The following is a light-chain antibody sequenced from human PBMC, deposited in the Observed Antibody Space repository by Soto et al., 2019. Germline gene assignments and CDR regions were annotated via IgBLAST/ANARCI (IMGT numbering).Light chain of an antibody. Sequence: EIVLTQSPGTLSLSPGERATLSCRASQSVSSSYLAWYQQKPGQAPRLLIYGASSRATGIPDRFSGSGSGTDFTLSSSRLEPEAFAVYYCQPYGSSPPTFGQGTKVEIK. CDR2: GAS. J-gene: IGKJ1*01. CDR1: QSVSSSY. CDR3: QPYGSSPPT. V-gene: IGKV3-20*01.